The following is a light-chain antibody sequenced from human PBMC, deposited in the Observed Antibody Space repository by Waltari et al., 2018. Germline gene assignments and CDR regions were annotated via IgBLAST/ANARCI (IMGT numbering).Light chain of an antibody. CDR1: QSILYNSNNKNY. Sequence: DIVMTQSPDSLAVSLGERATINCKSSQSILYNSNNKNYLAWYQQKPGQPPKLLIYWASTRQSVVPDRFSGSGSGTDFTLTISSLQAEDVAVYYCQQYYSTPPYTFGQGTKLEIK. CDR3: QQYYSTPPYT. J-gene: IGKJ2*01. V-gene: IGKV4-1*01. CDR2: WAS.